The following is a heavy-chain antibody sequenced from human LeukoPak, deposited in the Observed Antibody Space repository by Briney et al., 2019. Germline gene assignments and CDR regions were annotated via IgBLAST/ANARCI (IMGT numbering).Heavy chain of an antibody. V-gene: IGHV3-11*06. CDR2: ISSNSSYT. D-gene: IGHD1-7*01. J-gene: IGHJ5*02. CDR1: GFTFSDYY. CDR3: ARVITGTTKENWFDP. Sequence: GGSLRLSCAASGFTFSDYYMSWIRQAPGKGLEWVSYISSNSSYTNYADSVKGRFTISRDNAKNSLYLQMNSLRAEDTAVYYCARVITGTTKENWFDPWGQGTLVTVSS.